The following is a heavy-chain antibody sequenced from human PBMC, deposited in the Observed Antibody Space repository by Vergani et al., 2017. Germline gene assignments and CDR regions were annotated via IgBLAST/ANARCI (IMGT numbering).Heavy chain of an antibody. CDR2: LRAYNGNT. CDR3: ARDPDIVVVPAAPYYYYYYGMDV. J-gene: IGHJ6*02. V-gene: IGHV1-18*04. Sequence: QVQLVQSGAEVKKPGASVKVSCKASGYTFTSYGISWVRQAPGQGLEWMGWLRAYNGNTNYAQKLQGRVTMTTDTSTSTAYMELRSLRSDDTAVYYCARDPDIVVVPAAPYYYYYYGMDVWGQGTTVTVSS. D-gene: IGHD2-2*01. CDR1: GYTFTSYG.